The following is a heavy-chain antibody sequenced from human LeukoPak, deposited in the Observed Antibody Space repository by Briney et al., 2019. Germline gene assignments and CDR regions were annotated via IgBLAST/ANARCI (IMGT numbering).Heavy chain of an antibody. V-gene: IGHV1-69*13. Sequence: SVRVSCKASGGTFSSYAISWVRQAPGQGLEWMGGIIPMFGIANYAQKFQGRVTIIADEYMTTAYMELSSLSSEDTAVYYCARGPPKEYYYYYMDVWGKGTTVTISS. CDR1: GGTFSSYA. CDR2: IIPMFGIA. CDR3: ARGPPKEYYYYYMDV. J-gene: IGHJ6*03.